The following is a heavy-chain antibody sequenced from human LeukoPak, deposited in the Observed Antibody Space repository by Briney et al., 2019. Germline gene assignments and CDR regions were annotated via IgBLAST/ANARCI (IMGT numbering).Heavy chain of an antibody. Sequence: ASVKVSCKASGGTFSSYAISWVRQAPGQGLEWMGGIIPIFVTANYAQKFQGRVTITADESTSTAYMELSSLRSEDTAVYYCAREIVVVVAATRDYYYGMDVWGQGTTVTVSS. V-gene: IGHV1-69*13. CDR1: GGTFSSYA. CDR2: IIPIFVTA. J-gene: IGHJ6*02. D-gene: IGHD2-15*01. CDR3: AREIVVVVAATRDYYYGMDV.